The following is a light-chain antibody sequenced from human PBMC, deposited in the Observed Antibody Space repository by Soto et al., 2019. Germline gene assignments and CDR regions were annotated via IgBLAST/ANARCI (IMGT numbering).Light chain of an antibody. CDR1: EDITIY. V-gene: IGKV1-9*01. CDR3: QQTRRYPST. CDR2: AAS. Sequence: IQLTQSPSSLSASVGDSVTITCRASEDITIYLAWYQQKPGKAPNLLMYAASTLQSGVPSRFSGSGSGTDFTLTISSLQAEDFATYYCQQTRRYPSTFGGGTKVDIK. J-gene: IGKJ4*01.